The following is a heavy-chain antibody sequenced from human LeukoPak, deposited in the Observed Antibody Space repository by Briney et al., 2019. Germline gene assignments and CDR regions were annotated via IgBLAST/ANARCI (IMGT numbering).Heavy chain of an antibody. CDR2: IGSTGSTI. CDR3: AKVATEGYYFDY. CDR1: GFTFSSYE. V-gene: IGHV3-48*03. J-gene: IGHJ4*02. Sequence: GGSLRLSCAASGFTFSSYEMNWVRQAPRKGLEWVSYIGSTGSTIYYADSVKGQFTISRDNAKNSLYLQMNSLRAEDTAVYYCAKVATEGYYFDYWGRGTLVTVSS. D-gene: IGHD5-12*01.